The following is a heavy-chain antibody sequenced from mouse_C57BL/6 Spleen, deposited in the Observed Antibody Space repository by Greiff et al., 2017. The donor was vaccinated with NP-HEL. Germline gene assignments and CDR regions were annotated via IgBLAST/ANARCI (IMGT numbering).Heavy chain of an antibody. CDR3: ARHGELGAAWFAY. D-gene: IGHD4-1*01. V-gene: IGHV5-6*01. Sequence: EVKLVESGGDLVKPGGSLKLSCAASGFTFSSYGMSWVRQTPDKRLEWVATISSGGSYTYYPDSVKGRFTISRDNAKNTLYLQMSSLKSEDTAMYYCARHGELGAAWFAYWGQGTLVTVSA. CDR2: ISSGGSYT. J-gene: IGHJ3*01. CDR1: GFTFSSYG.